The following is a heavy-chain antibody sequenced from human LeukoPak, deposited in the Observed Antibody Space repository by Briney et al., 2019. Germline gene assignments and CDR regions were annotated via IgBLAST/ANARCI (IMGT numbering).Heavy chain of an antibody. CDR3: ARESGGYCSSTSCQLDYYYYGMDV. V-gene: IGHV1-8*01. D-gene: IGHD2-2*01. Sequence: ASVKVSCKASGYTFTSYDINWVRQATGQGLEWMGWMNPNSGNTGYAQKFQGRVTMTRNTSISTAYMELSSLRSEDTAVYYCARESGGYCSSTSCQLDYYYYGMDVWGQGTTVTVSS. CDR2: MNPNSGNT. CDR1: GYTFTSYD. J-gene: IGHJ6*02.